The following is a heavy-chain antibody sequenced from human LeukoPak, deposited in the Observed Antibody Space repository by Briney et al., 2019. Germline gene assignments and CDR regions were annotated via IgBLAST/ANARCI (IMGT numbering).Heavy chain of an antibody. V-gene: IGHV4-4*02. D-gene: IGHD1-26*01. CDR1: GGSISSSNW. CDR3: ASGHSGSHPVY. CDR2: IYHSGST. Sequence: SGTLSLTCAVSGGSISSSNWWSWVRQPPGKGLEWIGEIYHSGSTNYNPSLKSRVTISVDTSKNQFSLRLSSVTAADTAVYYCASGHSGSHPVYWGQGTLVTVSS. J-gene: IGHJ4*02.